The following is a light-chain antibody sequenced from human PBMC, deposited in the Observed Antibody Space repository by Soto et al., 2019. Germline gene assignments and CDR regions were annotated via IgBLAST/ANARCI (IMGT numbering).Light chain of an antibody. CDR3: SSYSIRTAYL. V-gene: IGLV2-14*01. Sequence: QSALTQPASVSGSPGQSITISCTGTSSDVGGYDYVSWYQLHPGKAPKLMVFEVSNRPSGVSYRFSGSRSGNTASLTISGLQAEDDADYFCSSYSIRTAYLFGNGTKVTVL. CDR1: SSDVGGYDY. CDR2: EVS. J-gene: IGLJ1*01.